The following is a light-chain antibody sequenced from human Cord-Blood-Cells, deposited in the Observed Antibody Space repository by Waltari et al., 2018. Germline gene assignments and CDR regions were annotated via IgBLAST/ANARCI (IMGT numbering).Light chain of an antibody. CDR2: DVS. CDR3: SSYTSSSTYV. J-gene: IGLJ1*01. V-gene: IGLV2-14*01. CDR1: SSDVGGYNF. Sequence: QSALTHPASVSGSPGQPITIPCPGTSSDVGGYNFVSWYQQHPGKAPKRMIYDVSNRPSGVSNRFAGSKSGNTASLTISGLQAEDEADYYCSSYTSSSTYVFGTGTKVTVL.